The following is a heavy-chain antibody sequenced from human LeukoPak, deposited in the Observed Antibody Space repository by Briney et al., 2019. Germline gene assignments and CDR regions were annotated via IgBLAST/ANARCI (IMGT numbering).Heavy chain of an antibody. J-gene: IGHJ4*02. CDR3: ARDKAYCGGDCYSPFDY. CDR2: MNPNSGNT. V-gene: IGHV1-8*01. CDR1: GYTSTSYD. D-gene: IGHD2-21*01. Sequence: ASVKVSCKASGYTSTSYDINWVRQATGQGLEWMGWMNPNSGNTGYAQKFQGRVTMTRNTSISTAYMELSSLRSEDTAVYYCARDKAYCGGDCYSPFDYWGQGTLVTVSS.